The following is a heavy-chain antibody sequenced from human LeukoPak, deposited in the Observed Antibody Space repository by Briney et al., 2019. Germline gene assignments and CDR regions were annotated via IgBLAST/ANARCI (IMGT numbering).Heavy chain of an antibody. CDR3: ASSYSSSSGLVFDY. CDR1: GGSISSYY. Sequence: PSETLSLTCTVSGGSISSYYWSWIRQPAGKGLEWIGRIYTSGSTNYNPSLKSRVTMSVDTSKNRFSLKLSSVTAADTAVYYCASSYSSSSGLVFDYWGQGTLVTVSS. D-gene: IGHD6-6*01. CDR2: IYTSGST. J-gene: IGHJ4*02. V-gene: IGHV4-4*07.